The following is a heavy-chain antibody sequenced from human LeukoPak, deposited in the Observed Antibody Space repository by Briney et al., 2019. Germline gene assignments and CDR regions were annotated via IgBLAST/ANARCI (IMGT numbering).Heavy chain of an antibody. CDR1: GFTFSNYA. D-gene: IGHD2-15*01. J-gene: IGHJ4*02. Sequence: GGSLRLSCSASGFTFSNYAMHWVRQAPGKGLEYVSAISSNEANTYYADSVKGRVTISRDNSKNTLFLQLSSLRVEDTAVYYCVKRYCSGGSCYQFDYWGQGTLVIVSS. CDR3: VKRYCSGGSCYQFDY. V-gene: IGHV3-64D*09. CDR2: ISSNEANT.